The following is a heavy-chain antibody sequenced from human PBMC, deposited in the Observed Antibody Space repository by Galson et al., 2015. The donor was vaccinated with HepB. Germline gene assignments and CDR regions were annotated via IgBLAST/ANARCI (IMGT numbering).Heavy chain of an antibody. J-gene: IGHJ6*03. D-gene: IGHD3-10*01. CDR2: IIPIFGTA. V-gene: IGHV1-69*13. CDR1: GGTFSSYA. CDR3: ARVKDYGSGSYYNDLYYYMDV. Sequence: SVKVSCKASGGTFSSYAISWVRQAPGQGLEWMGGIIPIFGTANYAQKFQGRVTITADESTSTAYMELSSLRSEDTAVYYCARVKDYGSGSYYNDLYYYMDVWGKGTTVTVSS.